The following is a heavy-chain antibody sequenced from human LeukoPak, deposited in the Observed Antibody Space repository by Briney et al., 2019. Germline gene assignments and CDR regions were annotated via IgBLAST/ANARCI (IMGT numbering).Heavy chain of an antibody. J-gene: IGHJ6*03. D-gene: IGHD6-6*01. Sequence: SETLSLTCAVYGGSFSGYYWSWIRQPPGKGLEWIGEINHSGSTNYNPSLKSRVTISVDTSKNQFSLKLSSVTAADTAVYYCRGSSSSGIYYYYYYMDVWGKGTTVTVSS. CDR2: INHSGST. V-gene: IGHV4-34*03. CDR3: RGSSSSGIYYYYYYMDV. CDR1: GGSFSGYY.